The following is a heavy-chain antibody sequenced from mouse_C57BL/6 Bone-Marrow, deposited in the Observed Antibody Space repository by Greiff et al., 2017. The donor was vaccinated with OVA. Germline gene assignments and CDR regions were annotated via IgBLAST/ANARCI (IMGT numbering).Heavy chain of an antibody. CDR1: GFNIKDDY. V-gene: IGHV14-4*01. Sequence: EVQGVESGAELVRPGASVKLSCTASGFNIKDDYMHLVKERPEQGLEWIGWIDPENGDTEYASKFQGKATITADTSSKTVYLHLSSLTSEDTAVYYCTTYRYWGQGTTLTVSS. CDR2: IDPENGDT. J-gene: IGHJ2*01. CDR3: TTYRY.